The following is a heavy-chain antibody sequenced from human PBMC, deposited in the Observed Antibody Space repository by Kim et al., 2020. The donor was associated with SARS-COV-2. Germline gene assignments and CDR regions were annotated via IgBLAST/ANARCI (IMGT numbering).Heavy chain of an antibody. CDR3: ARQPPMVRESHGAFDI. J-gene: IGHJ3*02. CDR1: GYTFTTYW. Sequence: GESLKISCKSSGYTFTTYWIGWVRQMPGKGLEWMGIIYPGDSDTKYSPSFQGQVTMSVDKSISTAYLQWSSLKVSDTAMYYCARQPPMVRESHGAFDIWGQGTMVTVSS. CDR2: IYPGDSDT. V-gene: IGHV5-51*01. D-gene: IGHD3-10*01.